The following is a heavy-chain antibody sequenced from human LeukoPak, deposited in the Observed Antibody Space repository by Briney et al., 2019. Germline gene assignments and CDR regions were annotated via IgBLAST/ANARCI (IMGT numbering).Heavy chain of an antibody. D-gene: IGHD2-2*01. J-gene: IGHJ5*02. CDR1: GFTFSSYV. CDR3: AKGGYCSSTSCYVGWFDP. CDR2: ISGGGGST. V-gene: IGHV3-23*01. Sequence: GGSLRLSCAASGFTFSSYVMNWVRQAPGKGLEWVSVISGGGGSTYYADSVKGRFTISGDNSKNTLFLQMNSLRAEDTAVYYCAKGGYCSSTSCYVGWFDPWGQGTLVTVSS.